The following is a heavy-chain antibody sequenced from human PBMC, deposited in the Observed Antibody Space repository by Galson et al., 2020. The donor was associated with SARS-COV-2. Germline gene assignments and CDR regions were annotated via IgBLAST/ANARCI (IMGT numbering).Heavy chain of an antibody. CDR2: IYYSGST. J-gene: IGHJ5*02. D-gene: IGHD2-2*01. CDR3: ARVRVYCSSTSCYEVWFDP. CDR1: GGSISSGGYY. V-gene: IGHV4-31*03. Sequence: SETLSLTCTVSGGSISSGGYYWRWIRQHPGKGLEWIGYIYYSGSTYYNPSLTSRVTISVDTSKNQFSLKRSSVTAADTAVYYCARVRVYCSSTSCYEVWFDPWGQGTLVTVSS.